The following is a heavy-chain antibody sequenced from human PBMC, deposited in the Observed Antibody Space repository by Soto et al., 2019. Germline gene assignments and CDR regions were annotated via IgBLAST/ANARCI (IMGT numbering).Heavy chain of an antibody. CDR1: GGTFSSYT. CDR2: IIPILDVA. CDR3: ARGRGGAGIDY. V-gene: IGHV1-69*02. Sequence: QVQLVQSGAEVKKPGSSVKVSCKASGGTFSSYTVSWVRRAPGQGLEWMGRIIPILDVANYAPKFQDRVTITADKSTTTAYMELTSLISEDTAVYYCARGRGGAGIDYWGQGTLVTVSS. J-gene: IGHJ4*02. D-gene: IGHD6-19*01.